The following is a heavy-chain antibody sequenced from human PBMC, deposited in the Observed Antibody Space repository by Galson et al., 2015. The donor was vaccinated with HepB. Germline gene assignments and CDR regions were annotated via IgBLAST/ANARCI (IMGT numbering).Heavy chain of an antibody. CDR2: IYYSGST. J-gene: IGHJ5*02. V-gene: IGHV4-59*08. D-gene: IGHD3-22*01. CDR1: GGSISSYY. CDR3: ARQFDDSWFDP. Sequence: SETLSLTCTVSGGSISSYYWSWIRQPPGKGLEWIGYIYYSGSTNYNPSLKSRVTISVDTSKNQFSLKLSSVTAADTAVYYCARQFDDSWFDPWGQGTLVTVSS.